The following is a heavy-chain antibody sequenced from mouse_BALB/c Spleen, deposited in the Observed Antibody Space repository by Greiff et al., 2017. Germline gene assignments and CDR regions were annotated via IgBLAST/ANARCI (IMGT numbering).Heavy chain of an antibody. CDR2: INPSTGYT. CDR3: ARWDYPFAY. D-gene: IGHD5-5*01. Sequence: QVQLQQSGAELAKPGASVKMSCKASGYTFTSYWMHWVKQRPGQGLEWIGYINPSTGYTEYNQKFKDKATLTADKSSSTAYMQLSSLTSEDSAVYYCARWDYPFAYWGQGTLVTVSA. V-gene: IGHV1-7*01. J-gene: IGHJ3*01. CDR1: GYTFTSYW.